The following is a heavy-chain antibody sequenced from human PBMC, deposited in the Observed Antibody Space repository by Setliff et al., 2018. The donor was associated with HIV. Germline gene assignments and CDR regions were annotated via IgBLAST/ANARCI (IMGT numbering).Heavy chain of an antibody. V-gene: IGHV3-48*03. CDR3: ARDNLYYNTWNASPVYGLDV. J-gene: IGHJ6*02. CDR1: GFPFSSYE. CDR2: ISSSGSTI. Sequence: GGSLRLSCAASGFPFSSYEMNWVRQAPGKGLEWVSYISSSGSTIYYADSVKGRFTISRDNAKNSLYLQMDGLRAEDTAVYFCARDNLYYNTWNASPVYGLDVWGQGTTVTVSS. D-gene: IGHD3-3*01.